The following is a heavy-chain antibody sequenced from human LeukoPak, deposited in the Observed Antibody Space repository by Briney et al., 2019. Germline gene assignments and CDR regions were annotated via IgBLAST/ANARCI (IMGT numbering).Heavy chain of an antibody. D-gene: IGHD6-19*01. V-gene: IGHV1-18*01. J-gene: IGHJ4*02. CDR2: ISGYNGNT. CDR1: GYTFTSYG. Sequence: ASVKDSCKASGYTFTSYGITWVRQAPGQGLEWMGWISGYNGNTKYAQKLQGRVTMTTDTSTSTAYMELRSLRSDDTAVYYCASDGQWLGFDCWGQGTLVTVSS. CDR3: ASDGQWLGFDC.